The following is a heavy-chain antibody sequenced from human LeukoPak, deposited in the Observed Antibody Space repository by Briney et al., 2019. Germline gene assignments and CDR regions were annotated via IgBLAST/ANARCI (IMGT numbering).Heavy chain of an antibody. CDR3: ARSRYSSSTGVWYFDL. CDR2: IHHSGNH. Sequence: PSETLSLTCTVSGDSISSGGNYWSWIRQSPGKGLEWIGYIHHSGNHYNNPSLTSRVTISVDRTKNQFSLNLTSVTAADTAVYYCARSRYSSSTGVWYFDLWGRGTLVTVSS. V-gene: IGHV4-30-2*06. J-gene: IGHJ2*01. D-gene: IGHD6-6*01. CDR1: GDSISSGGNY.